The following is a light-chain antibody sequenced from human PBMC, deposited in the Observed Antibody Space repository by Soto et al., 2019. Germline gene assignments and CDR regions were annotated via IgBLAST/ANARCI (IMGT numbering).Light chain of an antibody. CDR2: DVS. V-gene: IGLV2-14*03. CDR3: SSYSIRSTVV. J-gene: IGLJ2*01. CDR1: SSDVGGYNY. Sequence: QSALTQPASVSGSPGQSITISCTGTSSDVGGYNYVPWYQQHPGKAPKLLIYDVSNRPSGFSTRFSGSKSGNTASLTISGLQAEDEADYYCSSYSIRSTVVFGGGTKVTVL.